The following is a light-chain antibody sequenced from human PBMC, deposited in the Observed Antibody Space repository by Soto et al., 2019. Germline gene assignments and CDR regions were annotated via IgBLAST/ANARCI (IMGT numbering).Light chain of an antibody. V-gene: IGLV1-40*01. CDR3: AGWEDSLNGVG. CDR1: SSNIGAGYD. CDR2: GNS. Sequence: QSVLTQPPSVSGAPGQRVTISCSGSSSNIGAGYDVNWYRQLPGTAPKLLIYGNSDRPSGVPDRFSGSKSGTSASLAITGLQAEDEADYYCAGWEDSLNGVGFGGGTKLTVL. J-gene: IGLJ2*01.